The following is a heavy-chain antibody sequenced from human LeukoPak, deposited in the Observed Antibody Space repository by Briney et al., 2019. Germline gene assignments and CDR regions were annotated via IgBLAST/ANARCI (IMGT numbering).Heavy chain of an antibody. J-gene: IGHJ5*02. CDR1: GHTLTDYY. CDR3: ARGDFGVTPLFGWFDP. V-gene: IGHV1-2*06. D-gene: IGHD4-23*01. Sequence: ASVKVSCKASGHTLTDYYMHWVRQAPGQGLEWMGRINPNSGGTNYAQKFEGRVTMSRDTSISTAYMELSRLRSDDTAVYYCARGDFGVTPLFGWFDPWGQGTLVTVSS. CDR2: INPNSGGT.